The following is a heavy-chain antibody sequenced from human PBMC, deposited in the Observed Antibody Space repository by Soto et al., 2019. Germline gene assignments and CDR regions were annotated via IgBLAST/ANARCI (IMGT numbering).Heavy chain of an antibody. D-gene: IGHD1-26*01. V-gene: IGHV1-8*01. CDR3: ARGVSAGVDY. CDR1: GYSFTSLD. J-gene: IGHJ4*02. Sequence: QVQLVQSGAEVREPGASVKVSCKASGYSFTSLDINWVRQTAGQGPEWMGWMQPSTGRTGYAQKFQGRVTMTRDTSINTAYMELTTRTSDDTAFYYCARGVSAGVDYWGQGTLVTVSS. CDR2: MQPSTGRT.